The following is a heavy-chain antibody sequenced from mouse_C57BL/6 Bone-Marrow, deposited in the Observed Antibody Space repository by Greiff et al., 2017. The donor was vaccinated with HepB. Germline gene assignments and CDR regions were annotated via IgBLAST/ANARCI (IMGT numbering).Heavy chain of an antibody. V-gene: IGHV5-9*01. CDR1: GFTFSSYT. CDR3: ASLSLTTVVDWYFDV. D-gene: IGHD1-1*01. CDR2: ISGGGGNT. J-gene: IGHJ1*03. Sequence: EVKLVESGGGLVKPGGSLKLSCAASGFTFSSYTMSWVRQTPEKRLEWVATISGGGGNTYYPDSVKGRFTISSDNAKNTLYLQMSSLASEDTALYYCASLSLTTVVDWYFDVWGTGTPVTVSS.